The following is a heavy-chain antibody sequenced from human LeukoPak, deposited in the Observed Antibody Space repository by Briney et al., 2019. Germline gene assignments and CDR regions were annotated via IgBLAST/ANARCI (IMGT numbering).Heavy chain of an antibody. CDR3: AKGYTYTFDYFDS. J-gene: IGHJ4*02. CDR2: IRYDGSEE. D-gene: IGHD5-18*01. V-gene: IGHV3-30*02. CDR1: GITLRSYG. Sequence: GGAPRLSFAAAGITLRSYGMHWVRQAPGKGVKRVAFIRYDGSEEYYADSVKGRFTISRDNSKKTLYLQMNSLRAEDTAVYYCAKGYTYTFDYFDSWGQGTLVTVSS.